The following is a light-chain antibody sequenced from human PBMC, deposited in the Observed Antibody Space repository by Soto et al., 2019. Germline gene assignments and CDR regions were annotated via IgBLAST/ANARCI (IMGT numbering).Light chain of an antibody. J-gene: IGKJ4*01. CDR2: TVS. Sequence: DIVMTQTPLSLTVTPGEPASISCRSSQSLLDSDDGNTYLDWYLQKPGQSPQLLIYTVSYRASGVPDRFSGSGSGTDFTPKISRVEAEDVGVYYCMQRIEFPPTFGGGTKVDIK. CDR1: QSLLDSDDGNTY. V-gene: IGKV2-40*01. CDR3: MQRIEFPPT.